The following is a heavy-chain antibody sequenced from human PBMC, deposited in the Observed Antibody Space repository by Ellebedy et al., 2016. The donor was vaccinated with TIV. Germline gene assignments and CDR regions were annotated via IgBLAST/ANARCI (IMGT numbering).Heavy chain of an antibody. Sequence: ASVKVSXXASGYTFTSYGISWVRQAPGQGLEWMGWISAYNGNTNYAQKLQGRVTMTTDTSTSTAYMELRSLRSDDTAVYYCARGRRGGKRITIFGVVIPPYNWFDPWGQGTLVTVSS. CDR3: ARGRRGGKRITIFGVVIPPYNWFDP. J-gene: IGHJ5*02. CDR2: ISAYNGNT. V-gene: IGHV1-18*04. CDR1: GYTFTSYG. D-gene: IGHD3-3*01.